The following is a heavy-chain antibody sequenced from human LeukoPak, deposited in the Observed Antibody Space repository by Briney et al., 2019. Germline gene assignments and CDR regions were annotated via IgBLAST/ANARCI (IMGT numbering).Heavy chain of an antibody. CDR2: INPNSGGT. D-gene: IGHD2-21*02. CDR3: ARGYCGGDCFTLFDY. V-gene: IGHV1-2*02. CDR1: GYMFTGYY. J-gene: IGHJ4*02. Sequence: GASVKVSCKASGYMFTGYYMHWVRQAPGQGLEWMGWINPNSGGTNYAQKFQGRVTMTRDMSISTAYMELSSLRSDDTAVYYCARGYCGGDCFTLFDYWGQGTLVTVSS.